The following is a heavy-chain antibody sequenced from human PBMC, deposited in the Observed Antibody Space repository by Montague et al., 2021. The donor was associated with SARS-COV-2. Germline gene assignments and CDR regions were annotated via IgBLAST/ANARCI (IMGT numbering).Heavy chain of an antibody. J-gene: IGHJ6*02. Sequence: SLRLSCAASGFTFSSYAMSWVRQAPGKGLEWVSVIYSGGSSTYYADSVKGRFTISRDNSKNTLYLQMNSLRAEDTVVYYCAKDVWAAATEQAYYYYGMDVWGQGTTVTVSS. CDR1: GFTFSSYA. CDR2: IYSGGSST. V-gene: IGHV3-23*03. D-gene: IGHD2-2*01. CDR3: AKDVWAAATEQAYYYYGMDV.